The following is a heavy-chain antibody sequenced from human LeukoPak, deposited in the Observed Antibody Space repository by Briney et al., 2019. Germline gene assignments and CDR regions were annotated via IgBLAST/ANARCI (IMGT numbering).Heavy chain of an antibody. CDR2: IIPILGIA. CDR1: EGTFSSYA. V-gene: IGHV1-69*04. CDR3: ARATSPIAVAGTYYYYYGMDV. Sequence: GASVKVSCKASEGTFSSYAISWVRQAPGQGLEWMGRIIPILGIANYAQKFQGRVTITADKSTSTAYMELSSLRSEDTAVYYCARATSPIAVAGTYYYYYGMDVWGQGTTVTVSS. J-gene: IGHJ6*02. D-gene: IGHD6-19*01.